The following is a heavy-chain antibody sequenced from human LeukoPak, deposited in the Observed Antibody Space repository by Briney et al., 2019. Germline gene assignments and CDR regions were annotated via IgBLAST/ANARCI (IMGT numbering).Heavy chain of an antibody. CDR2: VYSSGNI. D-gene: IGHD3-16*01. CDR1: GGSISSYY. Sequence: PSETLSLTCSVSGGSISSYYWNWIRQPAGKGLEWIGRVYSSGNIDYNPSLQSRVTMSIDQSKNQFCLNLSSMTAADTAVYYCARGGKNSRVQFDFWGQGTLVTVSS. CDR3: ARGGKNSRVQFDF. J-gene: IGHJ4*02. V-gene: IGHV4-4*07.